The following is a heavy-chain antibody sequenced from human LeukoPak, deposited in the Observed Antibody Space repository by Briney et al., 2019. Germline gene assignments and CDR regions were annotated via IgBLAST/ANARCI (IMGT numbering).Heavy chain of an antibody. CDR2: INDSGST. J-gene: IGHJ4*02. CDR1: GGSFSGYY. CDR3: AGGWKDSNTYYNYFGY. Sequence: SETLSLTCAVYGGSFSGYYWSWIRQPPGKGLEWIGEINDSGSTNYNPSLKSRVTISVDTSKKQLSLKLSSVTAADTAVYYCAGGWKDSNTYYNYFGYWGQGALVTVSS. V-gene: IGHV4-34*01. D-gene: IGHD3-22*01.